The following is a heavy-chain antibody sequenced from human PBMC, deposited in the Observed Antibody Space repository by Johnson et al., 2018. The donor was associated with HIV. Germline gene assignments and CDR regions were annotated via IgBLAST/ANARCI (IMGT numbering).Heavy chain of an antibody. J-gene: IGHJ3*02. CDR2: IYSGGST. Sequence: VQLVESGGGLIQPGGSLRLSCAASGFTVSSNYMSWVRQAPGKGLEWVSVIYSGGSTYYADSVKGRFTISSDNSKNTLYLQMNSLRAEDTAVYYCARVHPAVAGNDAFDIWGQGTMVTVSS. CDR3: ARVHPAVAGNDAFDI. CDR1: GFTVSSNY. D-gene: IGHD6-19*01. V-gene: IGHV3-66*03.